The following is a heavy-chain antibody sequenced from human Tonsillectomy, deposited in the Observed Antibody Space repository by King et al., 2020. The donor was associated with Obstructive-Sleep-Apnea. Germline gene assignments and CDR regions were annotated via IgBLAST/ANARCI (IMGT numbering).Heavy chain of an antibody. J-gene: IGHJ6*02. CDR1: GGSFSGYY. CDR2: ITHSGST. CDR3: AKRGGEYSNYDYYGMDV. V-gene: IGHV4-34*01. D-gene: IGHD4-11*01. Sequence: VQLQQWGAGLLKPSETLSLTCAVYGGSFSGYYWSWIRQPPGKGLEWIGEITHSGSTNYNPSLKSRVTISVATSKNQFALKLSSVTAADTAVYYCAKRGGEYSNYDYYGMDVWGQGTTVTVSS.